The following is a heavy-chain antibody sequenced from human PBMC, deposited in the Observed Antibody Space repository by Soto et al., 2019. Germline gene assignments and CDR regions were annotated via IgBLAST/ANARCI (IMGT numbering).Heavy chain of an antibody. Sequence: QVQLQESGPGLVKPSGTLSLTCAVSGGSISSSNWWSWVRQPPGKGREWIGEINHSGSTNYNPSLKRRVTISVDKSKNQFSLKLSSVTAADTAVYYCARDRIVVVPAAMKPYYYYGMDVWGQGTTVTVSS. V-gene: IGHV4-4*02. D-gene: IGHD2-2*01. J-gene: IGHJ6*02. CDR2: INHSGST. CDR1: GGSISSSNW. CDR3: ARDRIVVVPAAMKPYYYYGMDV.